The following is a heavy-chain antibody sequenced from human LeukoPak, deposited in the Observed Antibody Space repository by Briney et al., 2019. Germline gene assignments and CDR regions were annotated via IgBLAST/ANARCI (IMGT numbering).Heavy chain of an antibody. CDR3: VKSTSSSWYPRFES. Sequence: PSDTLSFTCTVSGVSISTNALFWGWIRQPPGKGLEWIASIYFSGSTYYNPSMKSRATISVDMPRNQFSLRLSSVTAEDTAMYYCVKSTSSSWYPRFESWGHGTLVPVSS. CDR1: GVSISTNALF. V-gene: IGHV4-39*01. D-gene: IGHD6-13*01. J-gene: IGHJ5*01. CDR2: IYFSGST.